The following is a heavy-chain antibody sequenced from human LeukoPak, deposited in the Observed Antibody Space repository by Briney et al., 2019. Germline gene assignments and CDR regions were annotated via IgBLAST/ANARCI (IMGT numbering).Heavy chain of an antibody. V-gene: IGHV4-59*08. CDR2: IYYTGST. J-gene: IGHJ6*03. Sequence: SESLSLTCTVSGDSLSSYYWSWIRHPPGEGLGWIGSIYYTGSTNFKPSLKRRVTMSVDASMNRISLKLSSVTAADTAVYYCARCGDSVHHYMDVWGKGTTVTVSS. CDR3: ARCGDSVHHYMDV. D-gene: IGHD4-17*01. CDR1: GDSLSSYY.